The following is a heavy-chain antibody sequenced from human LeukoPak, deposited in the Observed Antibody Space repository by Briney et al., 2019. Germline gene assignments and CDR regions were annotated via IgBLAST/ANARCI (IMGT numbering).Heavy chain of an antibody. CDR3: ARAIGRSSGWYEFDY. D-gene: IGHD6-19*01. V-gene: IGHV4-61*02. Sequence: SETLSLTCTVSGGSISSGSYYWSWIRQPAGKGLEWIGRIYTSGSTNYNPSLKSRVTISVDTSKNQFSLKLSSVTAADTAMYYCARAIGRSSGWYEFDYWGQGTLVTVSS. J-gene: IGHJ4*02. CDR1: GGSISSGSYY. CDR2: IYTSGST.